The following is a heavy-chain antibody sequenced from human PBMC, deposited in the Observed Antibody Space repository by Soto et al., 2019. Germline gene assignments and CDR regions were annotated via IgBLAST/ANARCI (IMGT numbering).Heavy chain of an antibody. V-gene: IGHV1-3*01. CDR1: GYTFTTYA. CDR3: ARGYSGYASHLNDFDY. Sequence: GASVKVSCKASGYTFTTYAMHWVRQAPGQRLEWMGWINAGNGNTKYSQKFQGRVTITRDTSASKGYMELSSLKSEDTAVYYCARGYSGYASHLNDFDYWGQGTLVTVSS. CDR2: INAGNGNT. D-gene: IGHD5-12*01. J-gene: IGHJ4*02.